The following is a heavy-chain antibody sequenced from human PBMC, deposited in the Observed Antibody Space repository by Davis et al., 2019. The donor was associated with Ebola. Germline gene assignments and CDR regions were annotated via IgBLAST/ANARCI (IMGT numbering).Heavy chain of an antibody. J-gene: IGHJ5*02. D-gene: IGHD2-2*01. CDR1: GGSISSYY. V-gene: IGHV4-59*12. CDR2: IYYSGST. Sequence: PSETLSLTCTVSGGSISSYYWSWIRQPPGKGLEWIGYIYYSGSTNYNPYLKSRVTRSVDTSKNHVSLKLSSVTAADTAVYYCARAKMVVVVQAANKRNWFDPWGQGTLVTVSS. CDR3: ARAKMVVVVQAANKRNWFDP.